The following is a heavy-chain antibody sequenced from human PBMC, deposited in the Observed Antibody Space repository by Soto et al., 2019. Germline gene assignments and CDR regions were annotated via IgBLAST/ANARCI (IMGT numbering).Heavy chain of an antibody. V-gene: IGHV1-3*04. D-gene: IGHD2-21*01. Sequence: ASVKVSCKASGYTFTDYAMHWVRQAPGQRLEWMGWINTGNGNTKFSPKFQGRVTITRDTSATTAYMELTSLRSEDTAVYYCAKGSRMWTPDYWGQGNPVPVSS. CDR1: GYTFTDYA. CDR2: INTGNGNT. CDR3: AKGSRMWTPDY. J-gene: IGHJ4*02.